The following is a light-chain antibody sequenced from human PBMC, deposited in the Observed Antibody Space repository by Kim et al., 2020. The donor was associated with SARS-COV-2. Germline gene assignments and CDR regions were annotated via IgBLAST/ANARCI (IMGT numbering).Light chain of an antibody. Sequence: LGQTIRIQCQRDSLRSYYASWYQQKPGQAPVLVIYGKNNRPSGIPDRFSGSSSGNTASLTITGAQAEDEADYYCNSRDSSGNHHYVFGTGTKVTVL. CDR3: NSRDSSGNHHYV. CDR1: SLRSYY. V-gene: IGLV3-19*01. J-gene: IGLJ1*01. CDR2: GKN.